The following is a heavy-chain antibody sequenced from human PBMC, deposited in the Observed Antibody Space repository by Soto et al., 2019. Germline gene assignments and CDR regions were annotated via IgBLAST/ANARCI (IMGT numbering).Heavy chain of an antibody. CDR3: ATLLGGITGTPGRHVAWFDT. V-gene: IGHV4-39*01. Sequence: SGTLSRPCTFAPGSLRSTGYSWDWVRQPPGKGLDWIGPLSYRGSPTYNLHLNDRFTISAVSSKNQLSRRLHSLTAADKASYYCATLLGGITGTPGRHVAWFDTWRQGTLVGVSS. D-gene: IGHD1-1*01. J-gene: IGHJ5*02. CDR1: PGSLRSTGYS. CDR2: LSYRGSP.